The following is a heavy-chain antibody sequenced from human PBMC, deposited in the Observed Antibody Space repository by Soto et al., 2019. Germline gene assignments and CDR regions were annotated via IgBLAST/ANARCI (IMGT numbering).Heavy chain of an antibody. Sequence: EVQLLESGGDLVQPGGSLRLSCAASGFSLNNFAMAWVRQAPGKGLEWVSTITSSGDKTSYADSVKGRFIISRDNSKNMLYLQMNSLRVEDTALYYCARDCDSTSCSVWRDWGQGALVTVSS. D-gene: IGHD2-2*01. CDR1: GFSLNNFA. CDR2: ITSSGDKT. J-gene: IGHJ4*02. CDR3: ARDCDSTSCSVWRD. V-gene: IGHV3-23*01.